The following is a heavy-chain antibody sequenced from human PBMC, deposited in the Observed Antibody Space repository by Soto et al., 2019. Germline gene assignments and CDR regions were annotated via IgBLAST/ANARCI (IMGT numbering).Heavy chain of an antibody. CDR1: GFTFSTYS. CDR3: ARDETAVVGHPIGGVDV. CDR2: ISGSTTTI. D-gene: IGHD2-2*01. Sequence: EVQLVESGGGLVQPGGSPRLSCAASGFTFSTYSMNWVRQAPGKGLEWISYISGSTTTIYYADSVKGRFTISRDNARNSLYLQMNSLRDDDTALYYCARDETAVVGHPIGGVDVWGQGTTVTVSS. V-gene: IGHV3-48*02. J-gene: IGHJ6*02.